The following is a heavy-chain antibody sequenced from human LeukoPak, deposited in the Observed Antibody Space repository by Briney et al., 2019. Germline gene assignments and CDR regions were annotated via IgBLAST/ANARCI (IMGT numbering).Heavy chain of an antibody. D-gene: IGHD6-19*01. CDR3: AREEYSSGWYPSYYYYYMDV. CDR1: GYSISSGYY. CDR2: IYHSGST. V-gene: IGHV4-38-2*02. Sequence: SETLSLTCTVSGYSISSGYYWGWIRPPPGKVLEWFGSIYHSGSTYYNPSLKSRVTISVDTSKNQFSLKLSSVTAADTAVYYCAREEYSSGWYPSYYYYYMDVWGKGTTVTVSS. J-gene: IGHJ6*03.